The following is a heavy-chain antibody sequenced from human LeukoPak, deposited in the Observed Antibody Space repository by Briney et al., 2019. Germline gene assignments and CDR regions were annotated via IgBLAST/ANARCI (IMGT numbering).Heavy chain of an antibody. CDR3: AREGGSVAGTGIDY. D-gene: IGHD6-19*01. J-gene: IGHJ4*02. V-gene: IGHV1-8*03. CDR1: GYTFTSYY. CDR2: MNPNSGNT. Sequence: VASVKVSCKASGYTFTSYYMHWVRQAPGQGLEWMGWMNPNSGNTGYAQKFQGRVTITRNTSISTAYMELSSLRSEDTAVYYCAREGGSVAGTGIDYWGQGTLVTVSS.